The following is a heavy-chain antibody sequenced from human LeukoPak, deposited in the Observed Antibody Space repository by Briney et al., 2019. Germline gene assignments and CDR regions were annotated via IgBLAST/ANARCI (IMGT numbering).Heavy chain of an antibody. Sequence: GASVKVSCKASGYTFTSYGISWVRQAPGQGLEWMGWISAYNGNTNYAQKLQGRVTMTTDTSTSTAYMELRSLRSDDTAVYYCARELTFDSLLAIDYWGQGTLVTVSS. D-gene: IGHD3-9*01. CDR3: ARELTFDSLLAIDY. V-gene: IGHV1-18*01. CDR2: ISAYNGNT. J-gene: IGHJ4*02. CDR1: GYTFTSYG.